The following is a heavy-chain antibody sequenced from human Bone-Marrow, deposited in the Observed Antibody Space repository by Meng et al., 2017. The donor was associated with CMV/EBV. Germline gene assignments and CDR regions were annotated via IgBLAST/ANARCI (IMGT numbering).Heavy chain of an antibody. V-gene: IGHV4-59*12. CDR2: IYYSGST. CDR3: AREWGAARAPLRYYYYYGMDV. Sequence: SETLSLTCTVSGGSISSYYWSWIRQPPGKGLEWIGYIYYSGSTNYNPSLKSRVTISVDTSKNQFSLKLSSVTAADTAVYYCAREWGAARAPLRYYYYYGMDVWGQGTMVTVSS. J-gene: IGHJ6*02. D-gene: IGHD6-6*01. CDR1: GGSISSYY.